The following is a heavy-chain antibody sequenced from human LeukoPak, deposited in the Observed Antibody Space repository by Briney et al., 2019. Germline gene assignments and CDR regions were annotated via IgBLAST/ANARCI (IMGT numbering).Heavy chain of an antibody. Sequence: GGSLRLSCAASGFTFCRYVMHWVRQAPGKGLGGVAIIWYDGINKYYADSVKGRFTISRDTSKNTLYMQMDSLRAEDTAVYYCASGDTTGYSGDAFNIWGQGTMVTVSS. D-gene: IGHD3-22*01. CDR1: GFTFCRYV. CDR3: ASGDTTGYSGDAFNI. J-gene: IGHJ3*02. V-gene: IGHV3-33*03. CDR2: IWYDGINK.